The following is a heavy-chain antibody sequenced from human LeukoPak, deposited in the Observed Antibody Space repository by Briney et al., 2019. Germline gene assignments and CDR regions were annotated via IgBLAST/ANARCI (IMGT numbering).Heavy chain of an antibody. CDR2: ISAYNGNT. CDR1: GYTFISYG. J-gene: IGHJ3*02. CDR3: ARDRRIAVAEDAFDI. V-gene: IGHV1-18*01. Sequence: ASVKVSCKASGYTFISYGISWVRQAPGQGLEWMGWISAYNGNTNYAQKLQGRATMTTDTSTSTAYMELRSLRSDDTAVYYCARDRRIAVAEDAFDIWGQGTMVTVSS. D-gene: IGHD6-19*01.